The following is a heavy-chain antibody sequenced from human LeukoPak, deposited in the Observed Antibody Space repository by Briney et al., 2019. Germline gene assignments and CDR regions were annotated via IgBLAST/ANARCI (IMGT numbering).Heavy chain of an antibody. CDR1: GYTFTSYG. CDR2: ISAYNGNT. V-gene: IGHV1-18*01. Sequence: ASVKLSCKASGYTFTSYGISWVRQAPGQGLEWMGWISAYNGNTNYAQELQGRVTMTTDTSTSTAYMELRSLRSDDTAVYYCARHHSIAVADDYWGQGTLVTVSS. CDR3: ARHHSIAVADDY. J-gene: IGHJ4*02. D-gene: IGHD6-19*01.